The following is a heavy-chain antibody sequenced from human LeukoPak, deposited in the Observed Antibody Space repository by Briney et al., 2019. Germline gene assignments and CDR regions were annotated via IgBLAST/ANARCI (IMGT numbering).Heavy chain of an antibody. CDR2: MYTSGST. J-gene: IGHJ5*02. V-gene: IGHV4-4*07. CDR1: GGSISNYY. Sequence: SEALSLTCTVSGGSISNYYWNWIRQPAGKGLEWIGRMYTSGSTNYNPSLKSRVTISIDTSKNQFSLKLNSVTAADTAVYYCARHDSGYSPWGQGTLVTVSS. D-gene: IGHD5-12*01. CDR3: ARHDSGYSP.